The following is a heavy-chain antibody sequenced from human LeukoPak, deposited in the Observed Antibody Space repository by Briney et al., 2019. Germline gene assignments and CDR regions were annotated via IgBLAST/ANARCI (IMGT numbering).Heavy chain of an antibody. CDR1: GGSISSYY. Sequence: SETLSLTCTVSGGSISSYYWSWIRQPPGKGLEWIGYIYYSGSTNYNPPLQSRVTISVDTSKNQFSLKLSSVTAADTAVYYCARDKWSGEAFDIWGQGTMVTVSS. CDR2: IYYSGST. CDR3: ARDKWSGEAFDI. J-gene: IGHJ3*02. D-gene: IGHD3-3*01. V-gene: IGHV4-59*01.